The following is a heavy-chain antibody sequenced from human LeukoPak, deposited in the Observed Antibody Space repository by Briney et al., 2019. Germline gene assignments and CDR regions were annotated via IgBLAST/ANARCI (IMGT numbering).Heavy chain of an antibody. J-gene: IGHJ4*02. CDR1: GFTFSSYW. D-gene: IGHD3-22*01. Sequence: HPGGSLRLSCAASGFTFSSYWMNWVRQAPGKGLEWVANIKQDGSEKYYVDSVKGRFTVSRDNAKNSLYLQMNSLRAEDTAVYYCARAYDSSGYPYYFDYWGQGTLVTVSS. V-gene: IGHV3-7*01. CDR3: ARAYDSSGYPYYFDY. CDR2: IKQDGSEK.